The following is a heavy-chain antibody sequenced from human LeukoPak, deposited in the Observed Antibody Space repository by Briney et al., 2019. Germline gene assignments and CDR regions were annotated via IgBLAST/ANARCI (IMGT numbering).Heavy chain of an antibody. Sequence: GGSLRLSCAASGFTFDDYAMHWVRQAPGKGLEWVSGISWNSGSIGYADSVKGRFTISRDNAKNSLYLQMNSLRAEDTALYYCAKDIRDSSSWSSYGMDVWGQGTTVTVSS. CDR1: GFTFDDYA. V-gene: IGHV3-9*01. CDR3: AKDIRDSSSWSSYGMDV. J-gene: IGHJ6*02. CDR2: ISWNSGSI. D-gene: IGHD6-13*01.